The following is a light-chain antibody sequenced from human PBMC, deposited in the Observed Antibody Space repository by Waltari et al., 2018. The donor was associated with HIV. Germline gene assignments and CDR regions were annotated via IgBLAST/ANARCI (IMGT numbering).Light chain of an antibody. CDR1: QSVGSTF. J-gene: IGKJ2*01. CDR2: GTS. Sequence: IVLTQSPDTLSLSPGERATLSCRASQSVGSTFLAWYQQKPGQAPRLLVYGTSRRATCIPDRFSGSGSGTDFTLAISRLEPEDFAVYYCQQYGDSPMYTFGQGTRLDIK. V-gene: IGKV3-20*01. CDR3: QQYGDSPMYT.